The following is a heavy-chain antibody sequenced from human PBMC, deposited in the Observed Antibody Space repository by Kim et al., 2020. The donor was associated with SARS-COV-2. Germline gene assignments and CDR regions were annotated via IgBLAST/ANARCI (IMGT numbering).Heavy chain of an antibody. Sequence: ASVKVSCKASGYTFTSYAMHWVRQAPGQRLEWMGWINAGNGNTKYSQKFQGRVTITRDTSASTAYMELSSLRSEDTAVYYCAGGTPKYYYGSGSYYRGWFDPWGQGTLVTVSS. D-gene: IGHD3-10*01. CDR2: INAGNGNT. CDR1: GYTFTSYA. CDR3: AGGTPKYYYGSGSYYRGWFDP. V-gene: IGHV1-3*01. J-gene: IGHJ5*02.